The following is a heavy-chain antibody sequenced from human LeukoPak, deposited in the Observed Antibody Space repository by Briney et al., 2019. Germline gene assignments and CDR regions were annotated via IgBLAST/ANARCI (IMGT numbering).Heavy chain of an antibody. CDR3: ARESYSNYLGYMDV. V-gene: IGHV3-48*04. J-gene: IGHJ6*03. D-gene: IGHD4-11*01. CDR1: GFTFSSYS. Sequence: GGSLRLSCAASGFTFSSYSMNWVRQAPGKGLEWVSYISSSGSTVYYADSVKGRFTISRDNAKNSLYLQMSSLRAEDTAVYYCARESYSNYLGYMDVWGKGTTVTVSS. CDR2: ISSSGSTV.